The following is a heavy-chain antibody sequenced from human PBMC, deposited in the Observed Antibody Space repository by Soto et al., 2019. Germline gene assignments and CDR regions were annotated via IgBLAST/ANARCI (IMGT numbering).Heavy chain of an antibody. CDR3: ARGEASCSGWALIDY. V-gene: IGHV1-69*12. D-gene: IGHD6-19*01. Sequence: QVQLVQSGAEVKKPGSSVKVSCKASGGTFSSYAISWVRQAPGQGLEWMGGIIPIFGTANYAQKIQGRVTITADESTRTDNMEMRSLRFEDKDVYYCARGEASCSGWALIDYWGQGTLVTVSS. CDR2: IIPIFGTA. CDR1: GGTFSSYA. J-gene: IGHJ4*02.